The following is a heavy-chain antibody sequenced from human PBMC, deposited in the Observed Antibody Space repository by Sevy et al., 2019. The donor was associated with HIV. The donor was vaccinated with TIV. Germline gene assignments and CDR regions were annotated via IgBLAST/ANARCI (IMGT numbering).Heavy chain of an antibody. CDR2: INPNSGGT. D-gene: IGHD3-22*01. Sequence: ASVKVSCKASGYTFTGYYMHWVRQAPGQGLEWMGWINPNSGGTNYAQKFQGRVTMTRDTSISTAYMELSRLRSDDTAVYYCARDNYCDSSGPPDYWGQGTLVTVSS. J-gene: IGHJ4*02. V-gene: IGHV1-2*02. CDR1: GYTFTGYY. CDR3: ARDNYCDSSGPPDY.